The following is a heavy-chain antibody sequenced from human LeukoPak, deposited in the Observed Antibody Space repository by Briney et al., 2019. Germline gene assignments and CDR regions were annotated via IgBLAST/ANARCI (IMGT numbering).Heavy chain of an antibody. CDR1: GGTFSSYA. Sequence: GASVKVSCKASGGTFSSYAISWVRQAPGQGLEWMGGIIPIFGTANYAQKFQGRVTITADESTSTAYMELSSLRSEDTAVYYCARVTGYSYGLSYGMDVWGQGTTVTVSS. V-gene: IGHV1-69*13. J-gene: IGHJ6*02. CDR2: IIPIFGTA. D-gene: IGHD5-18*01. CDR3: ARVTGYSYGLSYGMDV.